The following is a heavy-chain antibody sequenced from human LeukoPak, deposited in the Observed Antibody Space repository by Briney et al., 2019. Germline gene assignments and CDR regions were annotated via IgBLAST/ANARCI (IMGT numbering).Heavy chain of an antibody. CDR1: GGSISSGGYY. J-gene: IGHJ4*02. Sequence: PSETLSLTCTVSGGSISSGGYYWSWIRQHPGKGLEWIGYIYYSGSTYYNPSLKSRVTISVDTSKNQFSLKLSSVTAADTAVYYCARSDSSGYGYYFDYWGQGTLVTVSS. D-gene: IGHD3-22*01. V-gene: IGHV4-31*03. CDR3: ARSDSSGYGYYFDY. CDR2: IYYSGST.